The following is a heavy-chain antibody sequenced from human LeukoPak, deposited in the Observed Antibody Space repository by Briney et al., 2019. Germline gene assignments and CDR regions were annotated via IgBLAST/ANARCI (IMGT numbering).Heavy chain of an antibody. CDR1: GYTFTGYY. CDR3: ARPSSEDQDFQH. J-gene: IGHJ1*01. Sequence: ASVKVPCKASGYTFTGYYMHWVRQAPGQGLEWMGWINPNSGGTNYAQKFQGRVTMTRDTSISTAYMELSRLRSDDTAVYYCARPSSEDQDFQHWGQGTLVTVSS. CDR2: INPNSGGT. V-gene: IGHV1-2*02.